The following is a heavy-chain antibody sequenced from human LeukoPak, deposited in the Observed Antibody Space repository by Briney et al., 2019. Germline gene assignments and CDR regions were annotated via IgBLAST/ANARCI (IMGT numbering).Heavy chain of an antibody. CDR3: ARLAPSNYHGGSGYLDY. Sequence: SETLSLTCTVSGGSISSSTYYWGWIRQPPGKGLEWIGNIYYSGSTNLNSSLKSRVTISVDTSKNQFSLKLSSVTAADTAVYYCARLAPSNYHGGSGYLDYWGQGTLVTVSS. J-gene: IGHJ4*02. D-gene: IGHD3-22*01. CDR2: IYYSGST. V-gene: IGHV4-39*01. CDR1: GGSISSSTYY.